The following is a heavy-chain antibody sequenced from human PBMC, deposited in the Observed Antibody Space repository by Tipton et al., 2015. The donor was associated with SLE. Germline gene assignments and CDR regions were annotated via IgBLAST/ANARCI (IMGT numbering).Heavy chain of an antibody. CDR2: INWNGGST. CDR1: GFTFSSYW. Sequence: SLRLSCAASGFTFSSYWMYWVRQAPGKGLEWVSGINWNGGSTGYADSVKGRFSISRDNAKNSLYLQMNSLRAEDTALYYCARVYCSSDTCYQIDCWGQGTLVTVSS. D-gene: IGHD2-2*01. V-gene: IGHV3-20*04. CDR3: ARVYCSSDTCYQIDC. J-gene: IGHJ4*02.